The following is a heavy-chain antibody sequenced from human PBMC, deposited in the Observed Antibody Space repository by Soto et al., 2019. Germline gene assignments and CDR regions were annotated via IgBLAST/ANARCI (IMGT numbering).Heavy chain of an antibody. CDR3: ARDSLDYDFWSGYYPLFDY. V-gene: IGHV3-30-3*01. D-gene: IGHD3-3*01. J-gene: IGHJ4*02. CDR2: ISYDGSNK. Sequence: GGSLRLSCAASGFTFSSYAMHWVRQAPGKGLEWVAVISYDGSNKYYADSVKGRFTISRDNSKNTLYLQMNSLRAEDTAVYYCARDSLDYDFWSGYYPLFDYWGQGTLVTVSS. CDR1: GFTFSSYA.